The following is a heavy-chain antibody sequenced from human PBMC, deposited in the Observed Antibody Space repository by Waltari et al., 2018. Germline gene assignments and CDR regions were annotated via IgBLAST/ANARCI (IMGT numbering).Heavy chain of an antibody. D-gene: IGHD5-12*01. CDR1: GYSISSGYY. V-gene: IGHV4-38-2*01. CDR3: AIFGYSGYGGGDYFDY. Sequence: QLQLQESGPGLVKPSETLSLTCAVSGYSISSGYYWGWIRQPPGKGLEWIGSIYHSGSTYYNPSLKSRVTISVDTSKNQFSLKLSSVTAADTAVYYCAIFGYSGYGGGDYFDYWGQRTLVTVSS. J-gene: IGHJ4*02. CDR2: IYHSGST.